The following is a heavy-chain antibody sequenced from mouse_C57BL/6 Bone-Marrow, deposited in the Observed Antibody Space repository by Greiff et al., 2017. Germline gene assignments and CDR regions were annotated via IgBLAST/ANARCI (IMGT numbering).Heavy chain of an antibody. J-gene: IGHJ1*03. CDR1: GFTFSDYG. CDR3: ARQGYYYGSSYWYFDV. V-gene: IGHV5-15*01. D-gene: IGHD1-1*01. CDR2: ISNLAYSI. Sequence: EVQGVESGGGLVQPGGSLKLSCAASGFTFSDYGMAWVRQAPRKGPEWVAFISNLAYSIYYADTVTGRFTISRENAKNTLYLEMSSLRSEDTAMYYCARQGYYYGSSYWYFDVWGTGTTVTVSS.